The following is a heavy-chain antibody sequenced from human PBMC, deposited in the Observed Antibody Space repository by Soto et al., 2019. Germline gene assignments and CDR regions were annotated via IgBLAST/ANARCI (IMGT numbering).Heavy chain of an antibody. CDR3: ARKTDSIPSGGDV. CDR2: IYSGGDT. J-gene: IGHJ6*04. D-gene: IGHD3-10*01. CDR1: GFAVRHNY. Sequence: EVQLVESGGGLVQPGGSLRLSCTASGFAVRHNYMTWVRQAPGKGLEWVSLIYSGGDTAYADFVKVRFTISRHTSQNTLYLQMNSLIAEDTAVYYCARKTDSIPSGGDVWGKGTAVTVSS. V-gene: IGHV3-53*04.